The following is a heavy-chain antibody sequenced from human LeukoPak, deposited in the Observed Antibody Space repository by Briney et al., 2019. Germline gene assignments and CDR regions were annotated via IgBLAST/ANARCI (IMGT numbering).Heavy chain of an antibody. V-gene: IGHV4-34*01. CDR3: ARGPASGSDFAWFNY. D-gene: IGHD3-9*01. Sequence: SETLSLTCAVFGGSFSGYYWNWIRQPPGKGLEWIGEINHAGTIKYNPSLNGRVTMSVDTSKKQLSLKLNSVTAADTAIYYCARGPASGSDFAWFNYWGQGISVTVSS. J-gene: IGHJ4*02. CDR1: GGSFSGYY. CDR2: INHAGTI.